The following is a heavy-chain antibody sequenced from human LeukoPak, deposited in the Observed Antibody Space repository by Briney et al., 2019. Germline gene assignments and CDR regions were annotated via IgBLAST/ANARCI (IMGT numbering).Heavy chain of an antibody. CDR2: ISAYNGNT. CDR1: GYTFTSYG. Sequence: PVASVKVSCKASGYTFTSYGISWVRQAPGQGLEWMGWISAYNGNTNYAQKLQGRVTMTTDTSTSTAYMELRSLRSDDTAVYYCAGNPLGYCSSTSCPPMYYFDYWGQGTLVTVSS. D-gene: IGHD2-2*01. CDR3: AGNPLGYCSSTSCPPMYYFDY. J-gene: IGHJ4*02. V-gene: IGHV1-18*01.